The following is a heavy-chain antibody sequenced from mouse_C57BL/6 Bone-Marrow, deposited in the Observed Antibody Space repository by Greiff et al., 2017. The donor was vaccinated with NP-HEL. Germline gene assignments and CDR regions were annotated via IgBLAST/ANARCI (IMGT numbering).Heavy chain of an antibody. D-gene: IGHD3-2*01. CDR2: IDPSDSYT. CDR1: GYTFTSYW. V-gene: IGHV1-50*01. J-gene: IGHJ4*01. Sequence: QVQLQQPGAELVKPGASVKLSCKASGYTFTSYWMQWVKQRPGQGLEWIGEIDPSDSYTNYNQKFKGKATLTVDTSSSTAYMQLSSLTSEDSAVYYCARGAYRQYAMDYWGQGTSVTVSS. CDR3: ARGAYRQYAMDY.